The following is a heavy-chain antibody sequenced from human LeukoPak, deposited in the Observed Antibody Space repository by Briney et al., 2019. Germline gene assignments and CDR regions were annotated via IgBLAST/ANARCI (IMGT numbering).Heavy chain of an antibody. J-gene: IGHJ4*02. V-gene: IGHV4-39*01. CDR1: GGSISGSSYY. D-gene: IGHD4-17*01. Sequence: SETLSLTCTVSGGSISGSSYYWGWIRQPPGKGLEWIGSIYYSGSTYYNPSLKSRVTISVDTSKNQFSLKLGSVTAADTAVYYCAGGRTVTRWGYFDYWGQGTLVTVSS. CDR3: AGGRTVTRWGYFDY. CDR2: IYYSGST.